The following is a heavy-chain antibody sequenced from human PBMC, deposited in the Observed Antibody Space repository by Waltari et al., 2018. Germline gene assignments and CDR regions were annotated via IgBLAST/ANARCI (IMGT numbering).Heavy chain of an antibody. CDR3: VRDLGGSGTSWFDA. CDR1: SFSIRSGYF. J-gene: IGHJ5*02. D-gene: IGHD3-10*01. CDR2: ISHSGKP. V-gene: IGHV4-38-2*02. Sequence: QVQLQESGPGLARPSETLSLSCLVSSFSIRSGYFWGWIRQPPGKGLEWIGSISHSGKPYDKPSPKVRVTMSVDTSNNHVTLKLTSMTAADTAIYYCVRDLGGSGTSWFDAWGQGTLVTVSS.